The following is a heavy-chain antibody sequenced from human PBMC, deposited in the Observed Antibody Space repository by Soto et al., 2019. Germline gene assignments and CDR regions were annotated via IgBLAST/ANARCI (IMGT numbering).Heavy chain of an antibody. J-gene: IGHJ4*02. CDR3: ARVFGGASHPFRQWLVGHYFDY. Sequence: QLQLQESGPGLVKPSETLSLTCTVSGGSISSSSYYWGWIRQPPGKGLEWIGSIYYSGSTYYNPSLKSRVTISVDTSKNQFSLKLSSVTAADTAVYYCARVFGGASHPFRQWLVGHYFDYWGQGTLVTVSS. CDR2: IYYSGST. CDR1: GGSISSSSYY. D-gene: IGHD6-19*01. V-gene: IGHV4-39*01.